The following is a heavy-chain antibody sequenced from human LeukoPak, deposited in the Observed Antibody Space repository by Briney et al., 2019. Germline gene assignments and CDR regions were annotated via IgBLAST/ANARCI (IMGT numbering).Heavy chain of an antibody. D-gene: IGHD3-9*01. Sequence: SETLSLTCTVSGGSISSSSYYWGWIRQPPGKGLEWIGSIYYSGSTYYNPSLKSRVTISVDTSKNQFSLKLNSVTAADTAVYYCARRSRLRYFDWLAAFDIWGQGTMVTVSS. CDR2: IYYSGST. CDR3: ARRSRLRYFDWLAAFDI. CDR1: GGSISSSSYY. V-gene: IGHV4-39*01. J-gene: IGHJ3*02.